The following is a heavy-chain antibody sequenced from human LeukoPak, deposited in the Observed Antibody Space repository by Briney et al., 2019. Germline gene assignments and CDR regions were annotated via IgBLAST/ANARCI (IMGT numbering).Heavy chain of an antibody. CDR1: GYTFTSYG. CDR3: ARSYCGGDCFGGAFDI. V-gene: IGHV1-18*01. J-gene: IGHJ3*02. Sequence: ASVKVSCKASGYTFTSYGISWVRQAPGQGLEWMGWISAYNGNTNYAQKLQGRVTMTTDTSTSTAYMELRSLRSEDTAVYYCARSYCGGDCFGGAFDIWGQGTMVTVSS. D-gene: IGHD2-21*02. CDR2: ISAYNGNT.